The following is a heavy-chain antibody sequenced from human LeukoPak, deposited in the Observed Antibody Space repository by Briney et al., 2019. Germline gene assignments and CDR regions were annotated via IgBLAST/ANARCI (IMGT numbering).Heavy chain of an antibody. CDR3: ARVNVGGFDY. D-gene: IGHD3-10*01. Sequence: NASETLSLTCTVSGGSIRNYYWSWIRQPPGKGLEWIGYIYYSGNTNYNPSLKSRVTISVDASKNQFSLKLSSVTAADTAVYYCARVNVGGFDYWGQGTLVSASS. CDR1: GGSIRNYY. CDR2: IYYSGNT. V-gene: IGHV4-59*01. J-gene: IGHJ4*02.